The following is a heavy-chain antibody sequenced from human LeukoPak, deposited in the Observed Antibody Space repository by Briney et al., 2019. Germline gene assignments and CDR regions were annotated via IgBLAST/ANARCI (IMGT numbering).Heavy chain of an antibody. Sequence: ASVKVSCKASGYTFTSYYMHWVRQAPGQGLEWMGIINPSGGSTSYAQKFQGRVTMTRDTSTSTVYMELSSLRSEDTAVYYCANNLLQWELLRGAFDYWGQGTLVTVSS. V-gene: IGHV1-46*01. CDR3: ANNLLQWELLRGAFDY. D-gene: IGHD1-26*01. CDR2: INPSGGST. CDR1: GYTFTSYY. J-gene: IGHJ4*02.